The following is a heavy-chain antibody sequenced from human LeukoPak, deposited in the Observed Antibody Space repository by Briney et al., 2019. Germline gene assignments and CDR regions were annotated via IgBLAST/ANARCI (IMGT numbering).Heavy chain of an antibody. J-gene: IGHJ6*02. CDR2: INAGNGNT. CDR1: GYTFTSYA. V-gene: IGHV1-3*01. D-gene: IGHD5-18*01. CDR3: ARVPAMDYGMDV. Sequence: ASVKVFCKASGYTFTSYAMHWVRQAPGQRLEWMGWINAGNGNTKYSQKFQGRVTITRDTSAGTAYMELSSLRSEDTAVYYCARVPAMDYGMDVWGQGTTVTVSS.